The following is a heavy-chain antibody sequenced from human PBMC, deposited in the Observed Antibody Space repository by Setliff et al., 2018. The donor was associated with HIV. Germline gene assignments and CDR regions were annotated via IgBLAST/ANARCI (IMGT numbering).Heavy chain of an antibody. J-gene: IGHJ4*02. D-gene: IGHD3-22*01. CDR2: INHGGDT. CDR1: GGSVSGHY. Sequence: SETLSLTCAVYGGSVSGHYWGWFRQPPGKGLEWIGEINHGGDTNYNPSLKSRVTISVGSSYNHFSLKLSSVTAADTGVYYWARMGNSYDSSGSYDYFDYWGQGTLVTVSS. V-gene: IGHV4-34*01. CDR3: ARMGNSYDSSGSYDYFDY.